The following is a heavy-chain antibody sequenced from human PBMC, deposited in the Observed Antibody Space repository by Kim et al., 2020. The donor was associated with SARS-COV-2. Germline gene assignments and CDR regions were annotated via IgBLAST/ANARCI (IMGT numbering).Heavy chain of an antibody. CDR2: IYYSGST. Sequence: SETLSLTCTVSGGSISSYYWSWIRQPPGKGLEWIGYIYYSGSTNYNPSLKSRVTISVDTSKNQFSLKLSSVTAADTAVYYCARGDYDILTGYYPLDYWGQGTLVTVSS. D-gene: IGHD3-9*01. CDR1: GGSISSYY. J-gene: IGHJ4*02. CDR3: ARGDYDILTGYYPLDY. V-gene: IGHV4-59*13.